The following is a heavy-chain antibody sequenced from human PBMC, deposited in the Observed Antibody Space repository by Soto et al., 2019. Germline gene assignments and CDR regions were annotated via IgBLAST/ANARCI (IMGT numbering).Heavy chain of an antibody. Sequence: ASVKVSCKASGGTFSSYAISWVRQAPGQGLEWMGGIIPIFGTANYAQKFQGRVTITADKSTSTAYMELSSLRSEDTAVYYCARPQRDWYFDLWGRGTLVTVSS. CDR1: GGTFSSYA. J-gene: IGHJ2*01. CDR3: ARPQRDWYFDL. CDR2: IIPIFGTA. V-gene: IGHV1-69*06.